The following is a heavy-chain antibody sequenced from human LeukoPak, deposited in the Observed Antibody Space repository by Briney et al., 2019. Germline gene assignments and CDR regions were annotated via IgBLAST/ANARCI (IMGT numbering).Heavy chain of an antibody. CDR3: ARTLHSGGGDLGY. Sequence: PSGTLSLTCAVSGGSISSSNLRSLVRQPPGKGLEWTGEIYHSGSTNYNPSLKSRVTISVDKSKNQFSLKLSSVTAADTAVYYCARTLHSGGGDLGYWGQGTLVTVSS. J-gene: IGHJ4*02. CDR2: IYHSGST. CDR1: GGSISSSNL. D-gene: IGHD6-19*01. V-gene: IGHV4-4*02.